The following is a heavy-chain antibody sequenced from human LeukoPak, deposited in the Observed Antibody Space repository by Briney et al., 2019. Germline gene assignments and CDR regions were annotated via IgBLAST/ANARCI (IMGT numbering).Heavy chain of an antibody. D-gene: IGHD6-6*01. V-gene: IGHV1-69*01. CDR1: GGTFSSYA. CDR3: ARDLAARPGWFDP. CDR2: IIPIFGTA. Sequence: SVKVSCKASGGTFSSYAISWVRQAPGQGLEWMGGIIPIFGTADYAQKFQGRVTITADESTSTAYMELSSLRSEDTAVYYCARDLAARPGWFDPWGQGTLVTVSS. J-gene: IGHJ5*02.